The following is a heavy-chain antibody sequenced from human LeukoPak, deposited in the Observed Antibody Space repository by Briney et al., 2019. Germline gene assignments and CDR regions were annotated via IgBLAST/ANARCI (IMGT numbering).Heavy chain of an antibody. J-gene: IGHJ6*02. Sequence: ASVKVSCKASGYTFTSYYMHWVRQAPGQGLEWMGIINPSGGSTSYAQKFQGRVTMTRDTSTSTVYMELSSLRSEDTAVYYCARVFSAAVGATVAMSYYYGMDVWGQGTTVTVSS. D-gene: IGHD1-26*01. CDR3: ARVFSAAVGATVAMSYYYGMDV. CDR1: GYTFTSYY. V-gene: IGHV1-46*01. CDR2: INPSGGST.